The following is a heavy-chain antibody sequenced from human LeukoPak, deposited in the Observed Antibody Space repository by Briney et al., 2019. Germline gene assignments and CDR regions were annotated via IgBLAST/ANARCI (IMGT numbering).Heavy chain of an antibody. D-gene: IGHD2-8*01. CDR3: ARGVYATYFAY. CDR1: GFTFSSYA. V-gene: IGHV3-23*01. CDR2: ISASGSST. Sequence: HPGGSLRLSCAASGFTFSSYAMSWVRQAPGKGLEWVAGISASGSSTYYADSVKGRFTISRDNSKNTLYLQMNSLRAEDTAVYYCARGVYATYFAYWGQPTLATASS. J-gene: IGHJ4*02.